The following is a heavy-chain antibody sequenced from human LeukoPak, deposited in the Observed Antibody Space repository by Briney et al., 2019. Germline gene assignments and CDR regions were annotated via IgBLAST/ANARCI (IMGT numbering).Heavy chain of an antibody. CDR2: IYYTGST. CDR3: ARDRYDSSGYPGAFDL. CDR1: GGSISGTTYY. Sequence: PSETLSLTCTVSGGSISGTTYYWAWIRQPPGKGLEWIGTIYYTGSTYYKPSLKSRVTISVDTSKNQFSLKLTSVTAADTAVYYCARDRYDSSGYPGAFDLCGQGTMVTVSS. V-gene: IGHV4-39*07. D-gene: IGHD3-22*01. J-gene: IGHJ3*01.